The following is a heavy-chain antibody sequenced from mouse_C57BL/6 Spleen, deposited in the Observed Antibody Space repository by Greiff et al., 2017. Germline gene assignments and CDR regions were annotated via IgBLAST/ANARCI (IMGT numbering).Heavy chain of an antibody. D-gene: IGHD2-4*01. V-gene: IGHV1-53*01. Sequence: VQLQQPGTELVKPGASVKLSCKASGYTFTSYWMHWVKQRPGQGLEWIGNINPSNGGTNYNEKFKSNATLTVDKSSSTAYMPLSSLTSEDSAVYDCARRGFYYDYDDMDYWGQGTTLTVSS. CDR3: ARRGFYYDYDDMDY. CDR2: INPSNGGT. J-gene: IGHJ2*01. CDR1: GYTFTSYW.